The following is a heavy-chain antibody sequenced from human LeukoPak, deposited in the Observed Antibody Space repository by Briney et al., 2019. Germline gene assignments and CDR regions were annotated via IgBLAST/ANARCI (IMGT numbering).Heavy chain of an antibody. CDR1: GYSITSGYY. Sequence: PSETLSLTCAVSGYSITSGYYWGWIRQPPGKGLEWIGSIWQNGSTYYNPSLKSRVTISVDTSKNQFSLKLSSVTAADTAVYYCARVARDYDFWSGYSSTNWFDPWGQGTLVTVSS. V-gene: IGHV4-38-2*01. CDR3: ARVARDYDFWSGYSSTNWFDP. J-gene: IGHJ5*02. D-gene: IGHD3-3*01. CDR2: IWQNGST.